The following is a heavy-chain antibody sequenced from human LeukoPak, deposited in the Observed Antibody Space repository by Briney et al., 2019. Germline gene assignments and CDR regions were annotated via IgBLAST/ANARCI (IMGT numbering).Heavy chain of an antibody. D-gene: IGHD3-3*01. V-gene: IGHV3-23*01. CDR2: ISGSGGST. Sequence: GRSLRLSCAASGFTFSDYYMSWIRQAPGKGLEWVSAISGSGGSTYYADSVKGRFTISRDNSKNTLYLQMNSLRAEDTAVYYCAKDFWSGSDYWGQGTLVTVSS. CDR1: GFTFSDYY. J-gene: IGHJ4*02. CDR3: AKDFWSGSDY.